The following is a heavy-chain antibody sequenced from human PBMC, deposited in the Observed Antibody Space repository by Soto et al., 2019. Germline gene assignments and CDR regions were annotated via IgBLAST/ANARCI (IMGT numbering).Heavy chain of an antibody. CDR1: GFTFSSYG. V-gene: IGHV3-30*18. CDR3: AKVKVEWLLSGYYYYMDV. CDR2: ISYDGSNK. J-gene: IGHJ6*03. Sequence: QVQLVESGGGVVQPGRSLRLSCAASGFTFSSYGMHWVRQAPGKGLEWVAVISYDGSNKYYADSVKGRFTISRDNSKNTLYLQMNSLRAEDTAVYYCAKVKVEWLLSGYYYYMDVWGKGTTVTVSS. D-gene: IGHD3-3*01.